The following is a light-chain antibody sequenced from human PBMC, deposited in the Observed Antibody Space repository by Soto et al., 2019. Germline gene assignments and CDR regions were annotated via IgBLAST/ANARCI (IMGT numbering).Light chain of an antibody. Sequence: QSALTQPASVSGSPGQSITISCTGTSSDVGSYNLVSWYQQHPGKAPKVIIYEVIKRPSGVSNRFSGSKSGNTASLTISGLQADDEADYYCCSYAGSTSLVFGGGTKVTVL. J-gene: IGLJ2*01. V-gene: IGLV2-23*02. CDR1: SSDVGSYNL. CDR3: CSYAGSTSLV. CDR2: EVI.